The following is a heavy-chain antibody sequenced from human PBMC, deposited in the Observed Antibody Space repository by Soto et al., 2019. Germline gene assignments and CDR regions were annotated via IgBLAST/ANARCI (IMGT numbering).Heavy chain of an antibody. CDR2: IYYSGST. CDR1: GGSFNIGDYY. CDR3: ASARFYYASSEGRYGMDV. D-gene: IGHD3-22*01. J-gene: IGHJ6*02. V-gene: IGHV4-30-4*01. Sequence: PSETLSLTCTVSGGSFNIGDYYWSWIRQPPGKGLEWIGSIYYSGSTYYNPSLKSRISISVDTSKNQFSLRLSSVTAADTAVYYCASARFYYASSEGRYGMDVWGQGTTVTVSS.